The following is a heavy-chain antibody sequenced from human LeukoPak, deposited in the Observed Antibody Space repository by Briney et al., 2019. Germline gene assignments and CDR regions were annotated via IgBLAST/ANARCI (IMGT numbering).Heavy chain of an antibody. CDR2: IIPILGIA. D-gene: IGHD1-1*01. CDR3: AIAGENNWNDGHFDY. V-gene: IGHV1-69*04. Sequence: SVKVSCKASGGTFSSYAISWVRQAPGQGLGWMGRIIPILGIANYAQKFQGRVTITADKSTSTAYMELSSLRSEDTAVYYCAIAGENNWNDGHFDYWGQGTLVTVSS. J-gene: IGHJ4*02. CDR1: GGTFSSYA.